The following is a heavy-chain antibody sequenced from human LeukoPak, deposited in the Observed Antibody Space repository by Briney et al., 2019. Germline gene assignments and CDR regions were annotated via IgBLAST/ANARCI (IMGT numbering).Heavy chain of an antibody. CDR2: ISGSGGST. CDR3: ASDEYSSSSLGAFDI. V-gene: IGHV3-23*01. D-gene: IGHD6-13*01. CDR1: GFTFSSYA. J-gene: IGHJ3*02. Sequence: GGSLRLSCAASGFTFSSYAMSWVRQAPGKGLEWVSAISGSGGSTYYADSVKGRFTISRDNSKNTLYLQMNSLRAEDTAVYYCASDEYSSSSLGAFDIWGQGTMVTVSS.